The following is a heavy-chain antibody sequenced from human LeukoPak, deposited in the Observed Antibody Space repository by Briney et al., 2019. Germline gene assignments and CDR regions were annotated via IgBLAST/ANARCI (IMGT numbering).Heavy chain of an antibody. D-gene: IGHD3-22*01. Sequence: GGSLRLSCAASGFTFSSSWIHWVRQAPGKGLEWVSAISGSGGSTYYADSVKGRFTISRDNSKNTLYLQMNSLRAEDTAVYYCAKVGEQYYYDSSGNLGYWGQGTLVTVSS. CDR3: AKVGEQYYYDSSGNLGY. CDR2: ISGSGGST. J-gene: IGHJ4*02. CDR1: GFTFSSSW. V-gene: IGHV3-23*01.